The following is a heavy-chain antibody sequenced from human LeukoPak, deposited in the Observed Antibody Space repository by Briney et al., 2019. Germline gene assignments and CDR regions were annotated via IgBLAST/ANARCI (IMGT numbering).Heavy chain of an antibody. CDR2: IYYSGST. Sequence: PSETLSLTCTVSGGSISTYYWSWIRQPPGKGLEWIGYIYYSGSTNYNPSLKSRVTISVDTSKNQFSLKLSSVTAADTAVYYCARDPEGEPPTYYYGMDVWGQRTTVTVSS. CDR1: GGSISTYY. D-gene: IGHD1-14*01. CDR3: ARDPEGEPPTYYYGMDV. J-gene: IGHJ6*02. V-gene: IGHV4-59*01.